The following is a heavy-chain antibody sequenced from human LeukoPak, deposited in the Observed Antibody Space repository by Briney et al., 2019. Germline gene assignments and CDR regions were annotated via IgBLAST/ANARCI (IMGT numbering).Heavy chain of an antibody. V-gene: IGHV4-39*07. D-gene: IGHD6-6*01. CDR3: ARERGEGDSSSDDHFDY. CDR1: GGSISSSSYY. Sequence: SETLSLTCTVSGGSISSSSYYWGWIRQPPGKGLEWIGSIYYSGSTYYNPSLKSRVTISVDTSKYQFSLKLSSVTAADTAVYYCARERGEGDSSSDDHFDYWGQGTLVTVSS. CDR2: IYYSGST. J-gene: IGHJ4*02.